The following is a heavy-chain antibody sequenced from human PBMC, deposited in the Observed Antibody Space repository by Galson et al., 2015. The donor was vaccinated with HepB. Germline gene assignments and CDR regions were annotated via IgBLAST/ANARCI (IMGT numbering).Heavy chain of an antibody. D-gene: IGHD3-22*01. V-gene: IGHV1-46*01. Sequence: SVKVSCKASGYTFTSYYMHWVRQAPGQGLEWMGIINPSGGSTSYAQKFQGRVTMTRDTSTSTAYMELSSLRSEDTAVYYCARVGYYDSSGRPLLMSAFDIWGQGTMVTVSS. J-gene: IGHJ3*02. CDR2: INPSGGST. CDR3: ARVGYYDSSGRPLLMSAFDI. CDR1: GYTFTSYY.